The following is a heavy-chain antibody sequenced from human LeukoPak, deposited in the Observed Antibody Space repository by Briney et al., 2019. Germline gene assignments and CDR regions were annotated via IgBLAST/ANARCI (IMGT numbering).Heavy chain of an antibody. Sequence: GGSLRLSCPAFGFTFSSYSMNWVRQAPGKGLEWVSSISSSSSYIYYADSVKGRFTISRDNAKNSLYLQMNSLRAEDTAVYYCASLTSTSGWSSDYWGQGTLVTVSS. CDR2: ISSSSSYI. CDR1: GFTFSSYS. D-gene: IGHD6-19*01. J-gene: IGHJ4*02. V-gene: IGHV3-21*01. CDR3: ASLTSTSGWSSDY.